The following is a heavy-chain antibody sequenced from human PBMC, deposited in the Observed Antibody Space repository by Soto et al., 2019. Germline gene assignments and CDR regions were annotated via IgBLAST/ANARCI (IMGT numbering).Heavy chain of an antibody. J-gene: IGHJ4*02. CDR1: GFTFSSYA. CDR2: ISGSGDST. V-gene: IGHV3-23*01. D-gene: IGHD5-12*01. CDR3: AKAPTPHPMATISHLDY. Sequence: PGGSLRLSCAASGFTFSSYAMSWVRQAPGKGLEWVSGISGSGDSTYYADSVKGRFTISRDNSKNTLYLQMNSLRAEDTAVYYCAKAPTPHPMATISHLDYWGQGTLVTVSS.